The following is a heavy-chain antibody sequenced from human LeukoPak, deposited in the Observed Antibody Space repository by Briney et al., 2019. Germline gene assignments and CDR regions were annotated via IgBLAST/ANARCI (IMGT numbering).Heavy chain of an antibody. CDR3: ATSSSYRDPHAFDI. D-gene: IGHD2-2*01. CDR1: RFTFSNYC. V-gene: IGHV3-30*02. J-gene: IGHJ3*02. CDR2: VYYDGSDK. Sequence: GGSLRLSCAASRFTFSNYCMHWVRQAPGKGLEWVAFVYYDGSDKYYADSVKGRFTISRDNSKNTLYLQMNSLSAEDTAVYYCATSSSYRDPHAFDIWGQGTMVTVSS.